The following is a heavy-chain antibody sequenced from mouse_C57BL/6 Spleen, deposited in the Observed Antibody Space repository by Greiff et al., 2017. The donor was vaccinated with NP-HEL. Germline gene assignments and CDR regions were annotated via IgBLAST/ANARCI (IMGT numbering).Heavy chain of an antibody. D-gene: IGHD1-1*01. J-gene: IGHJ3*01. Sequence: QVQLQQPGAELVRPGSSVKLSCKASGYTFTSYWMDWVKQRPGQGLEWIGNIYPSDSETHYNQKFKDKATLTVDKSSSTAYMQLSSLTSEDSAVYYCARTTTVGLGYWGQGTLVTVSA. CDR3: ARTTTVGLGY. V-gene: IGHV1-61*01. CDR2: IYPSDSET. CDR1: GYTFTSYW.